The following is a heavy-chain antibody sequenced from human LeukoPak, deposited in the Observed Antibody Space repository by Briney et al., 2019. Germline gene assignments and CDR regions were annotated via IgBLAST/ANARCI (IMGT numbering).Heavy chain of an antibody. CDR2: INSDGIST. V-gene: IGHV3-74*01. CDR1: GFTFSSYW. Sequence: LPGGSLRLSCAASGFTFSSYWMHWVRQAPGKGLVWVSRINSDGISTNYADSVKGRFTISRDNAKNTLYLQMNSLRAEDTAVYYCARDPIDILYCGGDCPHFDYWGRGTLVTVSS. CDR3: ARDPIDILYCGGDCPHFDY. J-gene: IGHJ4*02. D-gene: IGHD2-21*02.